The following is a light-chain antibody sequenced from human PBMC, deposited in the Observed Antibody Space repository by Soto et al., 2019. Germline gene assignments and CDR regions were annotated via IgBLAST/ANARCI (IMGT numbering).Light chain of an antibody. CDR2: GTS. CDR1: QSVSSSY. V-gene: IGKV3-20*01. CDR3: QQYGSSVT. Sequence: IVSTQSPGALSLSPGERATLSCRASQSVSSSYLAWYKQKPGQAPRLLIYGTSSRATGIPDRFSGSGSGTDFTLTISRLEPEDFAVYYCQQYGSSVTFGQGTKVDIK. J-gene: IGKJ1*01.